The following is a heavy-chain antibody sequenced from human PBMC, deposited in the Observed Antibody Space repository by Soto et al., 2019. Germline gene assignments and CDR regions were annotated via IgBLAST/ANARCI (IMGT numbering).Heavy chain of an antibody. CDR2: ISYDGSNK. D-gene: IGHD2-15*01. CDR3: ARGDREVIAVVIGVRPGEYGVDV. CDR1: GFTFRSYA. Sequence: QVQLVESGGGVVQPGRSLRLSCAASGFTFRSYAMHWVRQAPGKGLECVAVISYDGSNKFYRDYVKGRFTISRDNSKNTLYLQIASLRYEDTAVYYCARGDREVIAVVIGVRPGEYGVDVWGQGTTVTVSS. V-gene: IGHV3-30-3*01. J-gene: IGHJ6*02.